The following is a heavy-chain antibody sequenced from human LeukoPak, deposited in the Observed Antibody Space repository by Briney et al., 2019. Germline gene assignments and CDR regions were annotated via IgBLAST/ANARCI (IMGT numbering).Heavy chain of an antibody. CDR2: ISYDGSNK. CDR1: GFTFSSYG. J-gene: IGHJ6*03. D-gene: IGHD6-19*01. V-gene: IGHV3-30*03. Sequence: GGSLRLSCAASGFTFSSYGMHWVRQAPGKGLEWVAVISYDGSNKYYADSVKGRFTISRDNSKNTLYLQMNSLRAEDTAVYYCARGLSGSSGWYYSLFVTYYKDVWGKGTTVNVSS. CDR3: ARGLSGSSGWYYSLFVTYYKDV.